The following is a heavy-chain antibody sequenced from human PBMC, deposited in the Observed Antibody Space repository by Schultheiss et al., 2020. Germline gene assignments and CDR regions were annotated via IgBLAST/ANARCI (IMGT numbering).Heavy chain of an antibody. CDR2: MNPNSGNT. V-gene: IGHV1-8*01. CDR1: GYTFTSYD. Sequence: ASVKVSCKASGYTFTSYDINWVRQATGQGLEWMGWMNPNSGNTGYAQKFQGRVTMTRDTSTSTAYMELRSLRSDDTAVYYCASTYGDYGVDAFDIWGQGTMVTVSS. J-gene: IGHJ3*02. CDR3: ASTYGDYGVDAFDI. D-gene: IGHD4-17*01.